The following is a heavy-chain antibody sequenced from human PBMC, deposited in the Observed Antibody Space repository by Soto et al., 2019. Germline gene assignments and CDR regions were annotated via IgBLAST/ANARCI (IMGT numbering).Heavy chain of an antibody. CDR3: ARGSSSDFDY. V-gene: IGHV4-59*01. CDR2: IYYSGST. CDR1: GGSISSYY. D-gene: IGHD6-13*01. J-gene: IGHJ4*02. Sequence: ETLSLTCTVSGGSISSYYWSWIRQPPGKGLEWIGYIYYSGSTNYNPSLKSRVTISVDTSKNQFSLKLSSVTAADTAVYYCARGSSSDFDYWGQGTLVTVSS.